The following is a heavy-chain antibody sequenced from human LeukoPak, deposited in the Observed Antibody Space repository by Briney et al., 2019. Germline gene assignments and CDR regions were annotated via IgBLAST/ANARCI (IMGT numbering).Heavy chain of an antibody. J-gene: IGHJ3*02. CDR3: ARDPAIGDDAFDI. Sequence: ASVKVSCKASGYTITGYYIHWVRQAPGQGLEWMGCINLNSGGTNHAQKFQGRVTMTRDTSISTAYMEVSRLRSDDTAVYYCARDPAIGDDAFDIWGQGTMVTVSS. CDR2: INLNSGGT. D-gene: IGHD3-16*01. V-gene: IGHV1-2*02. CDR1: GYTITGYY.